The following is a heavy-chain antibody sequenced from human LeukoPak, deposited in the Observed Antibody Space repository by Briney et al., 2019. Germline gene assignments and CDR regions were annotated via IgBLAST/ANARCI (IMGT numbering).Heavy chain of an antibody. D-gene: IGHD3-10*01. CDR2: IYYSGST. CDR3: AREMQDKSLQWIGELKKYYYYYMDV. V-gene: IGHV4-59*01. Sequence: SETLSLTCTVAGGSISSYYWSWLRQPPGKGLEWIGYIYYSGSTNYNPSLKSRVTISVDTSKNQFSLKLSSVTAADTAVYYCAREMQDKSLQWIGELKKYYYYYMDVWGKGTTVIVSS. CDR1: GGSISSYY. J-gene: IGHJ6*03.